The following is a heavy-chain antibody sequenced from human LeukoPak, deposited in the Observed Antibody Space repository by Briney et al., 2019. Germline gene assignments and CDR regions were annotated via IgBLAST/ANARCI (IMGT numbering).Heavy chain of an antibody. CDR3: ARGDGIAVAPPFQH. Sequence: GGSLRLSCAASGFTFSNYRMNWVRQAPGKGLEWVSYISSSTRTIYYADSVKGRFTISRDNAKNSLYLQMNSLRAEDTAVYYCARGDGIAVAPPFQHWGQGTLVTVSS. D-gene: IGHD6-19*01. J-gene: IGHJ1*01. V-gene: IGHV3-48*01. CDR1: GFTFSNYR. CDR2: ISSSTRTI.